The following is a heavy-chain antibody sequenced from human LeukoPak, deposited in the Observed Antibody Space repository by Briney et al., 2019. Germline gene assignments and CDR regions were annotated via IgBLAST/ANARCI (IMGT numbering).Heavy chain of an antibody. CDR3: ATRGEGISSYGYVY. Sequence: SETLSLTCTVSGGSVSSGSYYWSWIRQPPGKGLEWIGYIYYSGSTNYNPSLKSRVTISVDTSKNQFSLKLSPVTAADTAVYYCATRGEGISSYGYVYWGQGTLVTVSS. CDR2: IYYSGST. V-gene: IGHV4-61*01. J-gene: IGHJ4*02. CDR1: GGSVSSGSYY. D-gene: IGHD5-18*01.